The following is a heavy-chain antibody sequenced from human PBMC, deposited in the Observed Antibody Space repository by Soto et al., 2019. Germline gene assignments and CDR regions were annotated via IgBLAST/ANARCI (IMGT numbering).Heavy chain of an antibody. J-gene: IGHJ6*02. CDR3: ASSGFYXXLYGMDV. V-gene: IGHV5-51*01. Sequence: SCKGSGYSFTXXXXXXVRQXXXXXXXXMGIIYPGDSDTRYSPSFQGQVTISADXSXXXAYLQWSSLKASDTAMYYCASSGFYXXLYGMDVWGQGTTVTVSS. CDR1: GYSFTXXX. CDR2: IYPGDSDT. D-gene: IGHD3-22*01.